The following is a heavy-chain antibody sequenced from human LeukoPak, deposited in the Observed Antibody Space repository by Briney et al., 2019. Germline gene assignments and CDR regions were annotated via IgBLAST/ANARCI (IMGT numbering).Heavy chain of an antibody. CDR2: IRSRTYGGTT. D-gene: IGHD3-10*01. J-gene: IGHJ4*02. Sequence: GGSLGLSCTASGFNFGDYAVIWVRQAPGKGLEWVGFIRSRTYGGTTEYAASVRGRFTISRDDSKSIAYLQMNSLKTEDTAVYYCARFSTSIYYYGSGSYPPDYWGQGTLVTVSS. CDR3: ARFSTSIYYYGSGSYPPDY. V-gene: IGHV3-49*04. CDR1: GFNFGDYA.